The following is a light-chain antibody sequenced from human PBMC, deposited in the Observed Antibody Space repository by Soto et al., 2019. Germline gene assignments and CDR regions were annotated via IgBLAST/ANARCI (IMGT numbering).Light chain of an antibody. J-gene: IGKJ5*01. CDR2: GAS. V-gene: IGKV3-15*01. CDR3: QQYNNWPPIT. Sequence: DIVMTQSPATLSVSPGERATLSCRASQSVSGNLAWYQQKPGQAPRLLIYGASTRATGLPARFSGSGSGTEFTLTISSLQSEDFAVFYCQQYNNWPPITFGQGTRLEIK. CDR1: QSVSGN.